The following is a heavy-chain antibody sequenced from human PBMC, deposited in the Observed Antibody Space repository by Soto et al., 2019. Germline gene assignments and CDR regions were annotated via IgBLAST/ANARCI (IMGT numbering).Heavy chain of an antibody. CDR2: INHSGST. J-gene: IGHJ6*03. CDR1: GGSFSGYY. CDR3: ARGKGSPYYYYMDV. V-gene: IGHV4-34*01. D-gene: IGHD6-13*01. Sequence: SETLSLTCAVYGGSFSGYYWSWIRQPPGKGLEWIGEINHSGSTNYNPSLKSRVTISVDTSKNQFSLKLSSVTAADTAVYYCARGKGSPYYYYMDVWGKGTTVTVSS.